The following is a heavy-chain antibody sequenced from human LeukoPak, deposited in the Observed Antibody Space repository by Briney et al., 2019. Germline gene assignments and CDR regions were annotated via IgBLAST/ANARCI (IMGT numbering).Heavy chain of an antibody. Sequence: GGSLRLSCAASDFSFITYAMSWVRQAPGKGLEWVSTISGGGDATYYADSVKGRFTISRDNAKNTLYLQMNSLRAEDTAVYYCAREILGYSSGWLVYWGQGTLVTVSS. J-gene: IGHJ4*02. CDR2: ISGGGDAT. V-gene: IGHV3-23*01. D-gene: IGHD6-19*01. CDR1: DFSFITYA. CDR3: AREILGYSSGWLVY.